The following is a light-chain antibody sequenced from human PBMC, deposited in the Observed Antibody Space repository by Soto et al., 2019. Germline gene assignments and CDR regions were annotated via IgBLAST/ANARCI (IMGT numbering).Light chain of an antibody. CDR1: QNINNY. Sequence: DIQLTQSPPSLSASVGDRVTIACRASQNINNYLNWYQQKPGKAPKVLIYGASTLQTGVPSRFSGSGSGTDFTLTITGLQPEDFATYYCQESYSTPLFAFGPGTKVDFK. J-gene: IGKJ3*01. V-gene: IGKV1-39*01. CDR2: GAS. CDR3: QESYSTPLFA.